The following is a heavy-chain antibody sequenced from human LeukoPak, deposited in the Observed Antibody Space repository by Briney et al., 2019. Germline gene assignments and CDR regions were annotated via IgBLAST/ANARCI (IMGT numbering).Heavy chain of an antibody. CDR2: ISAYNGNT. J-gene: IGHJ5*02. CDR1: GYTFTSYG. V-gene: IGHV1-18*01. Sequence: GASVKVSCKASGYTFTSYGISWVRQAPGQGLEWMGWISAYNGNTNYAQKLQGRVTMTTDTSTSAAYMELRSLRSDDTAVYYCARDYPLLRFLEWQNNWFDPWGQGTLVTVSS. D-gene: IGHD3-3*01. CDR3: ARDYPLLRFLEWQNNWFDP.